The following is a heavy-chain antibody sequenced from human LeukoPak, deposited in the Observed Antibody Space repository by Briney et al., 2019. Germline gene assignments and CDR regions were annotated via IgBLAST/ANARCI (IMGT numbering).Heavy chain of an antibody. J-gene: IGHJ6*02. CDR3: ARVSSSSSWYRYYYYYGMDV. CDR2: IYYSGST. V-gene: IGHV4-59*01. Sequence: SETLSLTCTVSGGSISSYYWSWIRQPPGKGLEWIGYIYYSGSTNYNPSLKSRVTILVDTSKNQFSLKLSSVTAADTAVYYCARVSSSSSWYRYYYYYGMDVWGQGTTVTVSS. CDR1: GGSISSYY. D-gene: IGHD6-13*01.